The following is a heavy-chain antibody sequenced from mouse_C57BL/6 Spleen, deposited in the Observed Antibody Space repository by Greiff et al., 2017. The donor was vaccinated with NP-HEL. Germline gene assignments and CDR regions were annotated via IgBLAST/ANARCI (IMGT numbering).Heavy chain of an antibody. CDR2: IDPSDSYT. D-gene: IGHD2-4*01. Sequence: VQLQQPGAELVRPGTSVKLSCKASGYTFTSYWMHWVKQRPGQGLEWIGVIDPSDSYTNYNQKFKGKATLTVDTSSSTAYMQLSSLTSEDSAVYYCARSGYYDYDAAYAMDYWGQGTSVTVSS. CDR3: ARSGYYDYDAAYAMDY. CDR1: GYTFTSYW. J-gene: IGHJ4*01. V-gene: IGHV1-59*01.